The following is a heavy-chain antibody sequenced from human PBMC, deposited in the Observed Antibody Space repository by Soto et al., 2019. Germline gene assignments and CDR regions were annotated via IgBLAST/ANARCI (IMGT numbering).Heavy chain of an antibody. Sequence: QVHLVESGGGVVQPGGSLRLSCTASGFTFNKFGMHWVRQTPGKGLEWVAAVSYDGNHDFYADSVRGRLIISRDNSKNTLYLQLNTLHPDETAVYYCVKERADFVTVPHATSGMDVWVPGTTVTVSS. CDR3: VKERADFVTVPHATSGMDV. CDR1: GFTFNKFG. D-gene: IGHD3-3*01. CDR2: VSYDGNHD. J-gene: IGHJ6*02. V-gene: IGHV3-30*18.